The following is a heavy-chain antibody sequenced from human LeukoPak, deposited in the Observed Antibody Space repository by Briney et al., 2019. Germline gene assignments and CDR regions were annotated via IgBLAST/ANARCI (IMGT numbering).Heavy chain of an antibody. CDR1: GGSISSGGYY. V-gene: IGHV4-30-2*01. CDR2: IYHSGST. Sequence: NPSETLSLTCTVSGGSISSGGYYWSWIRQPPGKGLEWIGYIYHSGSTYYNPSLKSRVTISVDRSKNQFSLKLSSVTAADTAVYYCVRGGGYGGKLRAPNFDYWGQGTLVTVSS. CDR3: VRGGGYGGKLRAPNFDY. D-gene: IGHD4-23*01. J-gene: IGHJ4*02.